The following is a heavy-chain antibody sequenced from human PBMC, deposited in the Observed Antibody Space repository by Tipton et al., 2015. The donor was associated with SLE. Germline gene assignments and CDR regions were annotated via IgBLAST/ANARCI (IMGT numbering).Heavy chain of an antibody. Sequence: TLSLTCAVYGGSFSGYYWSWIRQPPGKGLEWIGEINHSGSTNYNPSLKSRVTISVDTSKNQFSLKLSSVTAADTAVYYCARSFWSGYRRPYYYMDVWGKGTMVT. V-gene: IGHV4-34*01. CDR2: INHSGST. CDR3: ARSFWSGYRRPYYYMDV. J-gene: IGHJ6*03. D-gene: IGHD3-3*01. CDR1: GGSFSGYY.